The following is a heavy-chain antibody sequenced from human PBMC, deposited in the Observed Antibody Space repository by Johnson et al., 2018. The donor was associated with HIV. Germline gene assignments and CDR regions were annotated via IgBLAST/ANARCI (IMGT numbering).Heavy chain of an antibody. CDR2: SNWNGGST. CDR3: ARAVGVWGDQLGFDI. D-gene: IGHD3-16*01. Sequence: LQPLESGGGVLRPGGSLRPSRASSSFIIDDYGMSWVRQAPGKGLEWVSGSNWNGGSTGYADSVKGRFTISRDNAKNSLYLQMNSLRAGDTAVYYCARAVGVWGDQLGFDIWGQGTMVTVSS. CDR1: SFIIDDYG. V-gene: IGHV3-20*04. J-gene: IGHJ3*02.